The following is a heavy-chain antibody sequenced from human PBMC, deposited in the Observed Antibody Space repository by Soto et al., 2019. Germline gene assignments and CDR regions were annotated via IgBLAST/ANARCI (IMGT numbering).Heavy chain of an antibody. CDR2: IYYSGST. CDR3: ARCGYLYGMDV. V-gene: IGHV4-61*08. D-gene: IGHD5-12*01. Sequence: SETLSLTCPVSGGSISSCDYSWSWIRQPPGRGLDWLGYIYYSGSTNYNPSLKSRVTISVDTSKNQFSLKLSSVTAADTAVYYCARCGYLYGMDVGGQGTPVTVSS. CDR1: GGSISSCDYS. J-gene: IGHJ6*02.